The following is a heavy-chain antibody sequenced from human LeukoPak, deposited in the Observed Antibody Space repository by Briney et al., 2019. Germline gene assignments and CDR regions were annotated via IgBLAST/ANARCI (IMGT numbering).Heavy chain of an antibody. J-gene: IGHJ4*02. CDR2: IYYSGST. D-gene: IGHD3-10*01. CDR3: ARFITMVRGLIMGFDY. V-gene: IGHV4-39*07. Sequence: SETLSLTCTVSGGSISSSSYYWGWIGQPQGNELEWIGSIYYSGSTYYNQSLKSRVTISVDTSKNQFSLKLSSVTAADTAVYFCARFITMVRGLIMGFDYWGQGTLVTVSS. CDR1: GGSISSSSYY.